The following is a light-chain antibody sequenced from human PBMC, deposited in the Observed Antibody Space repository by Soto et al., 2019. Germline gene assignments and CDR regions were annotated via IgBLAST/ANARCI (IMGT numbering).Light chain of an antibody. CDR1: QSVSVW. J-gene: IGKJ1*01. CDR3: QQYNGYSTWT. Sequence: DIQLTQSPSTLSASVGDRITLTCRASQSVSVWLAWYQQIPGKAPKILIFDASRLATEVPSRFSGSGSGTEFTLTISGLQPDDFATYYCQQYNGYSTWTFGQGTRVETK. CDR2: DAS. V-gene: IGKV1-5*01.